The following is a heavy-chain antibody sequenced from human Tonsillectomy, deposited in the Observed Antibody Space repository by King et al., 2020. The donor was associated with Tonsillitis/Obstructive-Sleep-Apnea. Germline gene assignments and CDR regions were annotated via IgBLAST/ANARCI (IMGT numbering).Heavy chain of an antibody. Sequence: VQLVESGGGVVQPGRSLRLSCAASGFTFRNYGIHWVRQPPGKVLEWVALISYDGSNEYYADSVKGRFTISRDNSKNTLYLQMTSLRAEDTAGYYCATGLFSSSSPYYYYYYIDVWGKGTTVTVSS. CDR1: GFTFRNYG. V-gene: IGHV3-30*03. D-gene: IGHD6-6*01. CDR3: ATGLFSSSSPYYYYYYIDV. J-gene: IGHJ6*03. CDR2: ISYDGSNE.